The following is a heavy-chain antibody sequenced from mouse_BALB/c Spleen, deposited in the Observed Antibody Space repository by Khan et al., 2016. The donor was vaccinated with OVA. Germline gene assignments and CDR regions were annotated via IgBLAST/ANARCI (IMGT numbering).Heavy chain of an antibody. J-gene: IGHJ4*01. D-gene: IGHD2-10*01. Sequence: QVQLKESGPGLVAPSQSLSITCTVSGFSLTGYGVNWVRQPPGKGLEWLGMIWGDGSTDYNSALKSRLNLSKDNSKSHVFLKMNSLQTDDTARYXCARAYYGNYREAMDYWGQGTSVTVSS. CDR2: IWGDGST. V-gene: IGHV2-6-7*01. CDR1: GFSLTGYG. CDR3: ARAYYGNYREAMDY.